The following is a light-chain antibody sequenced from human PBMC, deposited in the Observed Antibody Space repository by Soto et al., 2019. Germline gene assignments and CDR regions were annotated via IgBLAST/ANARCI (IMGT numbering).Light chain of an antibody. V-gene: IGKV1-39*01. Sequence: IQMTQSPSSLSACIGDRVTITCRASQSITGYLNWYQQKPGKAPKLLIYAASSLQSGVPSRFSGSGSGTDFTLTISSLQPEDFATYYCQQSYSIPYTFGQGTKLEIK. CDR2: AAS. CDR1: QSITGY. J-gene: IGKJ2*01. CDR3: QQSYSIPYT.